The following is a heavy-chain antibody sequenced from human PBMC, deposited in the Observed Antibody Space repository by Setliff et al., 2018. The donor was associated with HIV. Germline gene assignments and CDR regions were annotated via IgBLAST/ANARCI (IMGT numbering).Heavy chain of an antibody. CDR3: ATRAYDSSGYLRSRVSGAAFDI. CDR1: GYTLTELS. V-gene: IGHV1-24*01. Sequence: GASVTVSCKVSGYTLTELSIHWVRQAPGKGLEWMGGFDPEYDKTFYAQKFQGRVTMSEDTSTDTAYMELTSLRSEDTAVYYCATRAYDSSGYLRSRVSGAAFDIWGQGTMVTVSS. J-gene: IGHJ3*02. CDR2: FDPEYDKT. D-gene: IGHD3-22*01.